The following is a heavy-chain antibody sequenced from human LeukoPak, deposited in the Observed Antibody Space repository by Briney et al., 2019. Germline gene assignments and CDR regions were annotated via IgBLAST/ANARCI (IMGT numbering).Heavy chain of an antibody. V-gene: IGHV3-33*01. D-gene: IGHD6-13*01. J-gene: IGHJ2*01. CDR1: GFTFSSYG. CDR2: IWYDGSNK. Sequence: GGSLRLSCAASGFTFSSYGMHWVRQAPGKGLEWVAVIWYDGSNKYYADSVKGRFTISRDNSKNTLYLQMNSLRAEDTAVYFCARAPGIAAVGTSYWYFDLWGRGTLVTVSS. CDR3: ARAPGIAAVGTSYWYFDL.